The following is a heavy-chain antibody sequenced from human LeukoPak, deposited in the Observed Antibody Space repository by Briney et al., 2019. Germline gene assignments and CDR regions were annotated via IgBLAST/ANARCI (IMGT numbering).Heavy chain of an antibody. CDR3: ARHSGSYREYSLDI. Sequence: SETLSLTCIVSGDSISSSRHYWGWIRQPPGEGLECLGSIFYSGTPYYNPSLKTRVTISIDTSKSRFSLKLSSVTAADTAVYYCARHSGSYREYSLDIWGRGTMVTVSS. V-gene: IGHV4-39*01. CDR1: GDSISSSRHY. J-gene: IGHJ3*02. D-gene: IGHD1-26*01. CDR2: IFYSGTP.